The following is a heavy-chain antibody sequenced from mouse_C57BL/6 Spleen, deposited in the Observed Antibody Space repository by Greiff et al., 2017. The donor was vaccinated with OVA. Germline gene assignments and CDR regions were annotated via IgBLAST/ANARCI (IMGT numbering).Heavy chain of an antibody. V-gene: IGHV14-4*01. D-gene: IGHD4-1*01. CDR1: GFNIKDDY. Sequence: VQLQQSGAELVRPGASVKLSCTASGFNIKDDYMHWVKQRPEQGLEWIGWIDPENGDTESASKFQGKATITADTSSNTAYLQLSSLTSEDTAVYYCTVGRWYFDVWGTGTTVTVSS. CDR2: IDPENGDT. CDR3: TVGRWYFDV. J-gene: IGHJ1*03.